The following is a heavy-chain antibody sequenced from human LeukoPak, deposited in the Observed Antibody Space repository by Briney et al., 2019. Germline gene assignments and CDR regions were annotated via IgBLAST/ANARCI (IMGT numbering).Heavy chain of an antibody. J-gene: IGHJ4*02. Sequence: PSETLSLTCAVYGGSFRGYYWSWIRHPPGKGLEWIGEINHSGSTNYNPSLKSRVTISVDTSKNQFSLKLSSVIAADTAVYYCARFQGYSVFNYFDYWGQGTLVTVSS. CDR1: GGSFRGYY. CDR3: ARFQGYSVFNYFDY. V-gene: IGHV4-34*01. CDR2: INHSGST. D-gene: IGHD2-21*01.